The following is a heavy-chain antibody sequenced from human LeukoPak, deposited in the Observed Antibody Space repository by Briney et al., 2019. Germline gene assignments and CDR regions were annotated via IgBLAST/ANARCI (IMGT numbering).Heavy chain of an antibody. V-gene: IGHV4-34*01. CDR3: AREMSGYSYGYSVYYYYCYMDV. CDR2: INHSGST. CDR1: GGSFSGYY. D-gene: IGHD5-18*01. J-gene: IGHJ6*03. Sequence: SETLSLTCAVYGGSFSGYYWSWIRQPPGKGLEWIGEINHSGSTNYNPSLKSRVTISVDTSKNQFSLKLSSVTAADTAVYYCAREMSGYSYGYSVYYYYCYMDVWGKGTTVTISS.